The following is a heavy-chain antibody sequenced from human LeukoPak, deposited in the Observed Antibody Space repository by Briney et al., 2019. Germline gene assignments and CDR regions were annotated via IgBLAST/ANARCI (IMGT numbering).Heavy chain of an antibody. CDR2: ISSSGSTI. V-gene: IGHV3-48*03. D-gene: IGHD3-10*02. CDR3: AELRITMIGGV. J-gene: IGHJ6*04. Sequence: GGSLRLSCAASGFTFRSYEMNWVRQAPGKGLEWVSYISSSGSTIYYADSVEGRCTISRDNAKNSLYLQMNSLRAEDTAVYYCAELRITMIGGVWGKGTTVTISS. CDR1: GFTFRSYE.